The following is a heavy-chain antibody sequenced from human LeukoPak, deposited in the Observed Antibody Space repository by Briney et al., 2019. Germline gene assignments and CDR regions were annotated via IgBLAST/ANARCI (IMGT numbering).Heavy chain of an antibody. V-gene: IGHV3-30*18. CDR3: AKDYYYDSSGYSADTPIDY. CDR1: GFTFSSYG. J-gene: IGHJ4*02. Sequence: GGSLRLSCAASGFTFSSYGMHWVRQAPGKGLEWVAVISYDGTNKYYADSVKGRFTISRDNSKNTLYLQMNSLRAEDPAVYYCAKDYYYDSSGYSADTPIDYWGQGTLVTVSS. D-gene: IGHD3-22*01. CDR2: ISYDGTNK.